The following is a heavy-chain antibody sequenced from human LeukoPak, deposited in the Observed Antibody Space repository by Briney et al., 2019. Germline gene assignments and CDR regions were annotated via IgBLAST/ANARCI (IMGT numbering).Heavy chain of an antibody. V-gene: IGHV3-49*04. CDR1: GFTFGDYA. D-gene: IGHD2-2*02. CDR2: IRSKAYGGTT. CDR3: YRYCSSTSCYRDFDY. J-gene: IGHJ4*02. Sequence: GSLRLSCTASGFTFGDYAMSWVRQAPGKGLEWVGFIRSKAYGGTTEYAASVKGRFTISRDDSKSIAYLQMNSLKTEDTAVYYCYRYCSSTSCYRDFDYWAREPWSPSPQ.